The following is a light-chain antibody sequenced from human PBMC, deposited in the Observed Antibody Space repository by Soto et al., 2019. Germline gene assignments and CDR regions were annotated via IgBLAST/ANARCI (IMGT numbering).Light chain of an antibody. CDR3: SSYATSGTPYL. CDR1: TSDIGGHNY. CDR2: DVS. V-gene: IGLV2-14*01. Sequence: QSALTQPASVSGSPGQSITISCTGTTSDIGGHNYVSWYQQHPGKAPKLMIYDVSYRPSGVSNRFSGSKSGNTASLTISGLQAEDEADYYCSSYATSGTPYLFATGTKVTVL. J-gene: IGLJ1*01.